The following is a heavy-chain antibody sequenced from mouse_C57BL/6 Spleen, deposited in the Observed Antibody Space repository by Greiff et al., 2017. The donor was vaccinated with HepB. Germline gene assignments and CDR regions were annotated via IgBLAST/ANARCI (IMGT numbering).Heavy chain of an antibody. D-gene: IGHD2-12*01. CDR1: GYTFTDYE. J-gene: IGHJ4*01. CDR2: IDPETGGT. V-gene: IGHV1-15*01. CDR3: TRYYSQTRDYAMDY. Sequence: QVQLQQSGAELVRPGASVTLSCKASGYTFTDYEMHWVKQTPVHGLEWIGAIDPETGGTAYNQKFKGKAILTADKSSSTAYMELRSLTSEDSAVYYSTRYYSQTRDYAMDYWGQGTSVTVSS.